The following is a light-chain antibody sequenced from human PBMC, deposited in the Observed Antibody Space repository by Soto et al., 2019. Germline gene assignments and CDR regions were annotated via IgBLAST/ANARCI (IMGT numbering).Light chain of an antibody. CDR2: DAS. CDR1: QSSSSW. J-gene: IGKJ5*01. V-gene: IGKV1-5*01. Sequence: DIQMTQSPSTLSASVGDRVTITCRASQSSSSWLAWYQHKPGKAPKLLIYDASSLESGVPSRFSGSGSGTEFTLTISILQPDDFATYYCQQYNSYSLITFGQGTRLEIK. CDR3: QQYNSYSLIT.